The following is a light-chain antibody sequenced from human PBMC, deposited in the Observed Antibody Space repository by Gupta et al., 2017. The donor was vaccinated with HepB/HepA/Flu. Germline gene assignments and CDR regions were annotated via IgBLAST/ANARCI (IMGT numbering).Light chain of an antibody. J-gene: IGKJ4*01. CDR1: QSLLHSNGYNY. Sequence: DIVMTQSPLSLPVTPGEPASISCRSSQSLLHSNGYNYLDWYLQKPGQSPQLLIYLGSNRASGVPDRFSGSGSGTDFTLKISRVEAEGVGVYYCMQALQTPLTFGRGTKVEIK. CDR3: MQALQTPLT. V-gene: IGKV2-28*01. CDR2: LGS.